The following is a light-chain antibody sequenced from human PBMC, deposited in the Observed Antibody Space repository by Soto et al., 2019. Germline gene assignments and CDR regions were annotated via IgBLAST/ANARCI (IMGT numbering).Light chain of an antibody. Sequence: ELVLTQSPATLSLSPGERATISCRASQSVSSYLAWYQQKPGQAPRLLIYDASNRATGIPARFSGSGSGTDFTLTISSLEPEDFAVYYCQQRSNWPWTFGQGTKVDIK. CDR1: QSVSSY. J-gene: IGKJ1*01. CDR2: DAS. CDR3: QQRSNWPWT. V-gene: IGKV3-11*01.